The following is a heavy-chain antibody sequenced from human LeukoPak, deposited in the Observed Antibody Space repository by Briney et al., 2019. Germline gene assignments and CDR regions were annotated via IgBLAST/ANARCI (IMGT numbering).Heavy chain of an antibody. CDR3: ARYCGGDCYSPHDAFDI. J-gene: IGHJ3*02. V-gene: IGHV3-7*04. D-gene: IGHD2-21*02. CDR2: IKYDGSAK. CDR1: GFTFSDYW. Sequence: GGSLRLSCAASGFTFSDYWMTWVRQAPGKGLEWVANIKYDGSAKFYVDSVKGRFTISRDNAKASLYLQMTTLRAEDTAVYYCARYCGGDCYSPHDAFDIWGQGTMLTVSS.